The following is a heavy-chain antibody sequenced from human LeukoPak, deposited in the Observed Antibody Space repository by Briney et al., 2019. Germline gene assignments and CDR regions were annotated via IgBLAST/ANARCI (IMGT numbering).Heavy chain of an antibody. J-gene: IGHJ4*02. CDR2: IGTAGDT. D-gene: IGHD4-17*01. V-gene: IGHV3-13*01. CDR3: ARGFRFHGDYHYFDY. Sequence: QPGGSLRLPCAVSGFTFSSYDMHWVRQVTGKGLEWVSAIGTAGDTYYPDSVKGRFTISRENAKNSLYLQMNSLRAGDTAVYYCARGFRFHGDYHYFDYWGQGTLVTVSS. CDR1: GFTFSSYD.